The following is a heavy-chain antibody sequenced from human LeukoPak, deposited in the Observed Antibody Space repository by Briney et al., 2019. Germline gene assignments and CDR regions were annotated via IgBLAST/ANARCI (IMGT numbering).Heavy chain of an antibody. Sequence: SVKVSCKASGGTFSSYAISWVRQAPGQGLEWMGGIIPIFGTANYAQRFQGRVTITADKSTSTAYMELSSLRSEDTAVYYCASGISSSWTVGRFDYWGQGTLVTVSS. V-gene: IGHV1-69*06. CDR3: ASGISSSWTVGRFDY. J-gene: IGHJ4*02. D-gene: IGHD6-13*01. CDR2: IIPIFGTA. CDR1: GGTFSSYA.